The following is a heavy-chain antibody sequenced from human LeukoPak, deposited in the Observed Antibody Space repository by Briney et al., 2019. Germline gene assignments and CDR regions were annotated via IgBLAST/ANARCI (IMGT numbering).Heavy chain of an antibody. V-gene: IGHV4-59*08. CDR2: IYYSGST. Sequence: PSETLSLTCTVSGGSISSYYWSWIRQPPGKGLEWIGYIYYSGSTNYNPSLKSRVTISVDTSKNQFSLKLSSVTAADTAVYYCARKRGLRWSLDYWGQGTLVTVSS. CDR1: GGSISSYY. CDR3: ARKRGLRWSLDY. D-gene: IGHD4-23*01. J-gene: IGHJ4*02.